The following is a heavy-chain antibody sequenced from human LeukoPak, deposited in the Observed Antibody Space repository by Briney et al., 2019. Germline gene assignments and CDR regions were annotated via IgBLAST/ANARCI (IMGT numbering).Heavy chain of an antibody. Sequence: SETLSLTCTVSGGSISSSSYYWGWIRQPPGKGLEWIGSIYYSGSTYYNPSLKSRVTISVDTSKNQFSLKLSSVTAADTAVYYCARAVSSIGTAVDYWGQGTLVTVSS. V-gene: IGHV4-39*07. CDR2: IYYSGST. J-gene: IGHJ4*02. D-gene: IGHD6-6*01. CDR3: ARAVSSIGTAVDY. CDR1: GGSISSSSYY.